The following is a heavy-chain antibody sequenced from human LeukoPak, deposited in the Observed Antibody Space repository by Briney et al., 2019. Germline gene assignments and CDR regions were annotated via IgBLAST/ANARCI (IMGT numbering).Heavy chain of an antibody. Sequence: GGSLRLSCAASGFTVSNYDMNWVRQAPGKGLEWISCFSGSGSDIYFADSVKGRFTISRDNAKNSLYLQMHSLRAEDTAVYYCARVYSGYDYYSSWGRGTLVTVSS. V-gene: IGHV3-21*01. J-gene: IGHJ5*02. CDR1: GFTVSNYD. D-gene: IGHD5-12*01. CDR2: FSGSGSDI. CDR3: ARVYSGYDYYSS.